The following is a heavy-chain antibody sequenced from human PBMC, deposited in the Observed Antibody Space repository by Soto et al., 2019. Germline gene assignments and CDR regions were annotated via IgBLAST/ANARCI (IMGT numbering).Heavy chain of an antibody. D-gene: IGHD6-6*01. CDR1: GGSISSYY. CDR3: ARNSQLYSSSSGWFDP. Sequence: ASETLSLTCTVSGGSISSYYWSWIRQPAGKGLEWIGRIYTSGSTNYNPSLKSRVTMSVDTSKNQFSLKLSSVTAADTAVYYCARNSQLYSSSSGWFDPWGQGTLVTVSS. V-gene: IGHV4-4*07. CDR2: IYTSGST. J-gene: IGHJ5*02.